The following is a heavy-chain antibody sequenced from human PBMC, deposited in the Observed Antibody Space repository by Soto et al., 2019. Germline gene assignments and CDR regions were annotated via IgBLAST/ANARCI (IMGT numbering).Heavy chain of an antibody. J-gene: IGHJ6*02. V-gene: IGHV4-34*01. CDR2: INHSGST. CDR3: RTRTPAWGYYYGMDV. CDR1: GGSFSGYY. D-gene: IGHD1-1*01. Sequence: SETLSLTCAVYGGSFSGYYWSWIRQPPGKGLEWIGEINHSGSTNYNPSLKSRVTISVDTSKNQFSLKLSSVTAADTAVYYCRTRTPAWGYYYGMDVWGQGTTVTVSS.